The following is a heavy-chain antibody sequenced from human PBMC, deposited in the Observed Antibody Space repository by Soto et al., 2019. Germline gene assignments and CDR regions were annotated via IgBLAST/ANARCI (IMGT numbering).Heavy chain of an antibody. D-gene: IGHD3-16*02. J-gene: IGHJ5*02. CDR2: INHSGST. CDR3: ARGDYIWGSYRSRWFDP. V-gene: IGHV4-34*01. CDR1: GGSFSGYY. Sequence: QVQLQQWGAGLLKPSETLSLTCAVYGGSFSGYYWSWIRQPPGKGLEWIGEINHSGSTNYNPSLKNRVTISVDTSKNQFSLKLSSVTAADTAVYYCARGDYIWGSYRSRWFDPWGQGTLVTVSS.